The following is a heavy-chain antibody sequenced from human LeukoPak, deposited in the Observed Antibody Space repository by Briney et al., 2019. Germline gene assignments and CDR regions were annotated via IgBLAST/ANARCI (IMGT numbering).Heavy chain of an antibody. CDR2: ISSSGSTI. J-gene: IGHJ6*02. D-gene: IGHD1-14*01. Sequence: GGSLRLSCAASGFTFSSYEMNWVRQAPGKGLEWVSYISSSGSTIYYADSVKGPFTISRDNAKNSLYLQMNSLRAEDTAVYYCARDTRRGSLDVWGQGTTVTVSS. V-gene: IGHV3-48*03. CDR3: ARDTRRGSLDV. CDR1: GFTFSSYE.